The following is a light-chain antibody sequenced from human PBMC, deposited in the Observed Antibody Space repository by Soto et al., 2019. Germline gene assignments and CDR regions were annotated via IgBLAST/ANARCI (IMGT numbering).Light chain of an antibody. CDR1: QSVNHN. J-gene: IGKJ4*01. V-gene: IGKV3-15*01. CDR2: GAS. Sequence: EIVIRQSPATLFVYPGERATLSCRARQSVNHNLAWYQQKPGQAPRHLSYGASPRATGIPARFSGSGYRKEFTLTISSLQSEDFAVYYCQQYNNWLLTFGGGTKVEIK. CDR3: QQYNNWLLT.